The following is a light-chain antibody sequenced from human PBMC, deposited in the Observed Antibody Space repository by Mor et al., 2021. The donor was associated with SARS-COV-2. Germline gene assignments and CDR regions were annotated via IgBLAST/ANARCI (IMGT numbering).Light chain of an antibody. CDR3: QSYDSSNHVV. CDR1: SGSIASNY. V-gene: IGLV6-57*02. J-gene: IGLJ2*01. Sequence: CTGSSGSIASNYVQWYQQRPGSAPTTVIYEDNQRPSGVPDRFSGSIDSSSNSASLTISGLKTEDEADYYCQSYDSSNHVV. CDR2: EDN.